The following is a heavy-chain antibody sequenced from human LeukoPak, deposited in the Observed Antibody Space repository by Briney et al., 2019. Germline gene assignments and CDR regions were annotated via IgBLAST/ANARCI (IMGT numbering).Heavy chain of an antibody. D-gene: IGHD6-13*01. Sequence: GGSLRLSCAASGFTFSSYAMSWVRQAPGKGLEWVSAISGSGDSTYYGDSVKGRFTISRDNSKNTLYLQMNSLRAEDTAVYYCAKTRPLDSSSWSHGDYWGQGTLATVSS. CDR3: AKTRPLDSSSWSHGDY. CDR2: ISGSGDST. J-gene: IGHJ4*02. V-gene: IGHV3-23*01. CDR1: GFTFSSYA.